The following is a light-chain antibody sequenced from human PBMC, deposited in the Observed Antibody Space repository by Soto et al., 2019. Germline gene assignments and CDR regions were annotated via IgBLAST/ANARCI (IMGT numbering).Light chain of an antibody. CDR3: SSYAASNNFYFV. Sequence: QSALTQPPSASGSPGQSVIISCTGTSSDVGGYNYVSWYQQYPGRAPKLMIYEVTKRPSGVPDRFSGSKSGNTASLTVSGLQGEDEADYYCSSYAASNNFYFVFGGGTKLTVL. V-gene: IGLV2-8*01. J-gene: IGLJ3*02. CDR2: EVT. CDR1: SSDVGGYNY.